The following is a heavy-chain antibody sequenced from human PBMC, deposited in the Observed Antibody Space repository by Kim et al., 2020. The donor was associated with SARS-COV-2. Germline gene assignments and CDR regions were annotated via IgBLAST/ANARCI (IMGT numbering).Heavy chain of an antibody. J-gene: IGHJ4*02. CDR2: ISYDGSNK. D-gene: IGHD3-22*01. CDR3: ARDYGGMYDSSGYYYC. V-gene: IGHV3-30*04. Sequence: GGSLRLSCAASGFTFSSYAMHWVRQAPGKGLEWVAVISYDGSNKYYADSVKGRFTISRDNSKNTLYLQMNSLRAEDTAVYYCARDYGGMYDSSGYYYCWGQGTLVTVSS. CDR1: GFTFSSYA.